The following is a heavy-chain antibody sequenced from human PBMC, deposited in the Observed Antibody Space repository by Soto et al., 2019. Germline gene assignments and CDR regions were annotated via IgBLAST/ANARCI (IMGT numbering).Heavy chain of an antibody. J-gene: IGHJ4*02. CDR3: ARGELYSSSSGPFDY. CDR2: IIPIFGTA. Sequence: SVKVSCKASGGTFSSYAISWVRQAPGQGLEWMGGIIPIFGTANYAQKFQGRVTITADESTSTAYMELSSLRSEDTAVYYCARGELYSSSSGPFDYWGQGTLATVSS. V-gene: IGHV1-69*13. D-gene: IGHD6-6*01. CDR1: GGTFSSYA.